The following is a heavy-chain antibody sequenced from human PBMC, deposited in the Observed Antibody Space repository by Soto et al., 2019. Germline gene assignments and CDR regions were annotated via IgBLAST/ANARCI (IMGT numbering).Heavy chain of an antibody. CDR1: ECTFSNYA. Sequence: PGESLKISCAASECTFSNYAMHWVRQPPGKGLQWLAVISYDGNNKYYADSVEGRFTISRDNSKNTVYLQMNSLRLEDTAVYYCARGPSYSDSYFDYWGQGTLVTVSS. CDR3: ARGPSYSDSYFDY. CDR2: ISYDGNNK. V-gene: IGHV3-30*03. D-gene: IGHD4-17*01. J-gene: IGHJ4*02.